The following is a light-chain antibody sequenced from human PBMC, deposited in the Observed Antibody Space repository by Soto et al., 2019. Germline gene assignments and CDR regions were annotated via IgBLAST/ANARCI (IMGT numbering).Light chain of an antibody. CDR2: KAS. Sequence: DIQMTQSPSTLSASVGDRVTITCRASQSISSWLAWYQQKPGKAPKLLIYKASSLESGVPSRFSGSGSGTEFTLTISCLQSEDFATYYCQQYNSAPLTFGGGTKVDIK. CDR1: QSISSW. V-gene: IGKV1-5*03. CDR3: QQYNSAPLT. J-gene: IGKJ4*01.